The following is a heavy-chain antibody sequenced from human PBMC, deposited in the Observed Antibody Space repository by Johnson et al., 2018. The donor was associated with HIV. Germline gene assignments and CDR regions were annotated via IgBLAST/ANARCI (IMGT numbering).Heavy chain of an antibody. CDR1: EFTFSNYA. J-gene: IGHJ3*02. Sequence: QVQVVESGGVVVQPGGSLRLSCAASEFTFSNYAMDWVRQAPGKGLEWVALISYNGSHKYYADSVKGRFTISRDNSKNTLYLQMNSLRGEDTAVYYCAKDRRELPSPFDIWGQGTMVTVSS. CDR3: AKDRRELPSPFDI. V-gene: IGHV3-30*04. CDR2: ISYNGSHK. D-gene: IGHD1-7*01.